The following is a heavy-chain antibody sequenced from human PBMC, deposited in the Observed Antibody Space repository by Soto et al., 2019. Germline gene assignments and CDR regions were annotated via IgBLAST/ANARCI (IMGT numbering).Heavy chain of an antibody. CDR1: GFTFRSYW. Sequence: EVQLTESGGGSVQPGGSLRLSCVDSGFTFRSYWMHWVRQAPGKGLEWISRVHNDGSSAAYADSVKGRFIISRDTGKNALYLQMNSLGAEDTAVYYCALGRYCSGGTCSFDYWGQGTLVTVSS. CDR2: VHNDGSSA. CDR3: ALGRYCSGGTCSFDY. J-gene: IGHJ4*02. V-gene: IGHV3-74*01. D-gene: IGHD2-15*01.